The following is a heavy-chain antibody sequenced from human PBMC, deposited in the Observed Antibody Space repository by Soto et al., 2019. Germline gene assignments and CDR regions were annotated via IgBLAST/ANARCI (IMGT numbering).Heavy chain of an antibody. CDR1: GFTFSSYG. D-gene: IGHD3-10*01. CDR3: AKDQGRFPIRGINWFDP. J-gene: IGHJ5*02. V-gene: IGHV3-30*18. CDR2: ISYDGSNK. Sequence: PGGALRLSCAAPGFTFSSYGMHWVRQAPGKGLEWVAVISYDGSNKYYADSVKGRFTISRDNSKNTLYLQMNSLRAEDTAVYYCAKDQGRFPIRGINWFDPWGQGTLVTVSS.